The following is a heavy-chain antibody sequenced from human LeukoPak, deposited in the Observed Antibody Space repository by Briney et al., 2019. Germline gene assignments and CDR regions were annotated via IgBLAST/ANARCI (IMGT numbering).Heavy chain of an antibody. J-gene: IGHJ4*02. CDR2: IIPILGIA. D-gene: IGHD3-10*01. Sequence: SVKVSCKASGGTFSSYAISWVRQAPGQGLEWMGRIIPILGIANYAQKFQGRVTITADKSTSTAYMELSSLRSEDTAVYYCARDGEYGTGSYYRGCFDYWGQGTLVTVSS. V-gene: IGHV1-69*04. CDR1: GGTFSSYA. CDR3: ARDGEYGTGSYYRGCFDY.